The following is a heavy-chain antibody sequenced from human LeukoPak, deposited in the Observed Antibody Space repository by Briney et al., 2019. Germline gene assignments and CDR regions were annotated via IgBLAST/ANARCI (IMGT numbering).Heavy chain of an antibody. CDR1: GFSFSTLG. Sequence: GRSLRLSCAASGFSFSTLGMHWVRQAPGKGLEWVALIWYDGSNKYYADSVKGRFTISRDNSKNTLYLQMNSLRAEDTAVYYCARGDETYYFDYWGQGTLVTVSS. J-gene: IGHJ4*02. CDR3: ARGDETYYFDY. V-gene: IGHV3-33*01. CDR2: IWYDGSNK.